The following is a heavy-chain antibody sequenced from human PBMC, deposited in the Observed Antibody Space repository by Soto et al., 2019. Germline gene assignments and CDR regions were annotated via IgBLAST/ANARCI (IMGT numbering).Heavy chain of an antibody. CDR2: VYYRGRS. Sequence: PSETLSLTCTVSGGSVTNSSYYWGWIRQSPGKGLEWIGSVYYRGRSYSKSSVKSRVTISVDTSKNRFSLSLNSVTASDTAVYLCVSQRTTVPNQADFDYWGPEALVTVS. CDR3: VSQRTTVPNQADFDY. J-gene: IGHJ4*02. V-gene: IGHV4-39*01. CDR1: GGSVTNSSYY. D-gene: IGHD4-4*01.